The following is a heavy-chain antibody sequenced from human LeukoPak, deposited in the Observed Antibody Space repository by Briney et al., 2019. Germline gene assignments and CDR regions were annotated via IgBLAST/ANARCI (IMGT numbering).Heavy chain of an antibody. V-gene: IGHV3-48*03. CDR1: GFGFGQYE. CDR2: ISVRAATI. D-gene: IGHD3-22*01. CDR3: AKDFPHYYEVPHGMDV. Sequence: PGGSLRLSCAASGFGFGQYEMNWVRQAPGKGLEWIAYISVRAATIYYGDPVEGRFTISRDDAKNSLYLQMNGLRVEDTAIYYCAKDFPHYYEVPHGMDVWGQGTTVTV. J-gene: IGHJ6*02.